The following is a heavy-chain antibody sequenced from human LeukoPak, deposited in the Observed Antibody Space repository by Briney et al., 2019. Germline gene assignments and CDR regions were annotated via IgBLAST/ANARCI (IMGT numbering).Heavy chain of an antibody. CDR1: GYTFTSYG. CDR3: AREAAGGTTSFDY. J-gene: IGHJ4*02. D-gene: IGHD6-13*01. CDR2: INPSGGST. Sequence: ASVKVSCKASGYTFTSYGISWVRQAPGQGLEWMGIINPSGGSTSYAQKFQGRVTMTRDKSTSTVYMELSSLSSEDTAVHYCAREAAGGTTSFDYWGQGTLVTVSS. V-gene: IGHV1-46*01.